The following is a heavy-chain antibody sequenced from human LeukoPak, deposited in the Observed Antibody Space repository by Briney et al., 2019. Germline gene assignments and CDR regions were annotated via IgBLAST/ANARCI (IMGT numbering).Heavy chain of an antibody. J-gene: IGHJ2*01. D-gene: IGHD3-3*01. Sequence: SQTLSLTRTVSGGSISSYYWSWIRQPAGKGLEWIGRIYTSGSTNYNPSLKSRVTMSVDTSKNQFSLKLSSVTAADTAVYYCARSRYYDFWSGPRDWYFDLWGRGTLVTVSS. CDR2: IYTSGST. V-gene: IGHV4-4*07. CDR3: ARSRYYDFWSGPRDWYFDL. CDR1: GGSISSYY.